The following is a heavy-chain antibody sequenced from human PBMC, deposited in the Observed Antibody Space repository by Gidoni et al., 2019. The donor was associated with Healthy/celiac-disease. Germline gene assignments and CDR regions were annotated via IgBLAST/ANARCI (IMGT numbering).Heavy chain of an antibody. D-gene: IGHD3-22*01. CDR2: IIPIFGTA. CDR3: ARGVLRYDSSGYYYYFDY. V-gene: IGHV1-69*01. Sequence: QVQLVQSGAEVKKPGSSVKVSCKASGGTFSSYAISWVRQAPGQGLEWMGGIIPIFGTANYAQKFQGRVTITADESTSTAYMELSSLRSEDTAVYYCARGVLRYDSSGYYYYFDYWGQGTLVTVSS. J-gene: IGHJ4*02. CDR1: GGTFSSYA.